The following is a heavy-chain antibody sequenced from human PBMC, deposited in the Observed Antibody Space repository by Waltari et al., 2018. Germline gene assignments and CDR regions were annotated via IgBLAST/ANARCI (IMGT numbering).Heavy chain of an antibody. CDR3: ARVYFVVVPAAMVWFDP. V-gene: IGHV2-5*01. CDR1: GFSLSTSGVG. CDR2: IYWNDDK. D-gene: IGHD2-2*01. Sequence: QITLKESGPTLVKPTQTLTLTCTFSGFSLSTSGVGVGWIRQPPGKALEWLALIYWNDDKRYSPSLKSRLTITKDTSKNQVVLTMTNMDPVDTATYYCARVYFVVVPAAMVWFDPWGQGTLVTVSS. J-gene: IGHJ5*02.